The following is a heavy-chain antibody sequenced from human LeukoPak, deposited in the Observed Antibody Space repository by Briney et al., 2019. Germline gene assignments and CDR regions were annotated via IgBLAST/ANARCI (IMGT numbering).Heavy chain of an antibody. Sequence: SETLSLICTVSGGSISSSNFYWGWVRQPPGKGLEWIGTLYYSGSTYYNPSLKSRVTISVDTSKNQFSLTLNSVTAADSAVYYCAKLVGPRDNAFDIWGQGTTVTVSS. CDR2: LYYSGST. CDR1: GGSISSSNFY. D-gene: IGHD1-26*01. V-gene: IGHV4-39*01. CDR3: AKLVGPRDNAFDI. J-gene: IGHJ3*02.